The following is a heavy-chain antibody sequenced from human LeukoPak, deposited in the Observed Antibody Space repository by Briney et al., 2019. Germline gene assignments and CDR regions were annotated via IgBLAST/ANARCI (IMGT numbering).Heavy chain of an antibody. D-gene: IGHD6-13*01. CDR2: ISAYNGNT. CDR3: ASQSRQQLGLDY. J-gene: IGHJ4*02. V-gene: IGHV1-18*01. CDR1: GYTFTSYG. Sequence: ASVKVSCKASGYTFTSYGISLVRQAPGQGLEWMGWISAYNGNTNYAQKLQGRVTMTTDTSTSTAYMELRSLRSDDTAVYYCASQSRQQLGLDYWGQGTLVTVSS.